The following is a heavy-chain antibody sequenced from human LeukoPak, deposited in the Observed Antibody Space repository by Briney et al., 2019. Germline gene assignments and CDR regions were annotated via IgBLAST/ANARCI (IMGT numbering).Heavy chain of an antibody. D-gene: IGHD3-10*01. V-gene: IGHV1-8*01. CDR3: ARGTTMVRGVSRYYCYYMDV. CDR2: MNPNSGNT. J-gene: IGHJ6*03. CDR1: GYTFTSYD. Sequence: ASVKVSCKASGYTFTSYDINWVRQATGQGLEWMGWMNPNSGNTGYAQKFQGRVTMTRNTSISTAYMELSSLRSEDTAVYYCARGTTMVRGVSRYYCYYMDVWGKGTTVTISS.